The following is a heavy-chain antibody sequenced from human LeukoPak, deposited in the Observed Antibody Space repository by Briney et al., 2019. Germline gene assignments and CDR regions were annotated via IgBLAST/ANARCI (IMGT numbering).Heavy chain of an antibody. J-gene: IGHJ4*02. Sequence: ASVKVSCKASGYTFTGYYMHWVRQAPGQGLEWMGWINPNSGGTNYAQKFQGRVTMTRDTSISTAYMELSRLRSDDPAVYYCARVDSSSWYYFYYWGQGTLVTGSS. CDR1: GYTFTGYY. D-gene: IGHD6-13*01. CDR2: INPNSGGT. CDR3: ARVDSSSWYYFYY. V-gene: IGHV1-2*02.